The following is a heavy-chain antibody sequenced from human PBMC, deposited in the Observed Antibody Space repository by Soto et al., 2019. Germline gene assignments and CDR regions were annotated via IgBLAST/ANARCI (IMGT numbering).Heavy chain of an antibody. J-gene: IGHJ5*02. D-gene: IGHD6-13*01. CDR1: GFTFSSYS. CDR2: ISSSSYI. Sequence: VGSLRLSCAASGFTFSSYSMNWVRQAPGKGLEWVSSISSSSYIYYADSVKGRFTISRDNAKNSLYLQMNSLRAEDTAVYYCARGPTSIAAAGTRWGDWFDPWGQGTLVTVSS. V-gene: IGHV3-21*01. CDR3: ARGPTSIAAAGTRWGDWFDP.